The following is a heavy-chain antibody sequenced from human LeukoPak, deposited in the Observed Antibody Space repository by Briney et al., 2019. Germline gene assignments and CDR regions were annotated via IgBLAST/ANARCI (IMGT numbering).Heavy chain of an antibody. CDR2: INHSGST. V-gene: IGHV4-34*01. D-gene: IGHD3-22*01. CDR1: GGSFSGYY. Sequence: SETLSLTCAVYGGSFSGYYWSWIRQPPGKGLEWIGEINHSGSTNYNPSLKSRVTISVDTSKNQFSLKLSSVTAADTAVYYCASRDYYDSSGSLDYWGQGTLVTVSS. CDR3: ASRDYYDSSGSLDY. J-gene: IGHJ4*02.